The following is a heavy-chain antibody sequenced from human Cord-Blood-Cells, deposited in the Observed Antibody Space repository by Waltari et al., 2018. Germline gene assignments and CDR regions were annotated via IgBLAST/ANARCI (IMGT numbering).Heavy chain of an antibody. CDR1: GGSISSSSYY. J-gene: IGHJ2*01. Sequence: QLQLQESGPGLVKPSETLSLTCTVSGGSISSSSYYWGWIRQPPGKGLEWIGSIYYSGSTYYNPSLKSRVTISVDTSKNQFSLKLSSVTAADTAVYYCASITSAAGLWYFDLWGRDTLVTVSS. D-gene: IGHD6-13*01. CDR2: IYYSGST. CDR3: ASITSAAGLWYFDL. V-gene: IGHV4-39*01.